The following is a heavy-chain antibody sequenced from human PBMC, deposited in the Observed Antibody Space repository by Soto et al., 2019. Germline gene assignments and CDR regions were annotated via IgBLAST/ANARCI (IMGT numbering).Heavy chain of an antibody. CDR3: ARPFSGYDDAFDI. Sequence: SVKVSCKASGGTFSSYTISWVRQAPGQGLEWMGRIIPILGIANYAQKFQGRVTITADKSTSTAYMELSSLRSEDMAVYYCARPFSGYDDAFDIWGQGTMVTVSS. CDR1: GGTFSSYT. CDR2: IIPILGIA. D-gene: IGHD5-12*01. J-gene: IGHJ3*02. V-gene: IGHV1-69*02.